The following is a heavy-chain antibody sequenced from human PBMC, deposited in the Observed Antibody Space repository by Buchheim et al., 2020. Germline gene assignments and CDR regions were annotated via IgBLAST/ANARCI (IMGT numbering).Heavy chain of an antibody. CDR1: GFNFKKAW. CDR2: IKSNTDGGTT. V-gene: IGHV3-15*01. Sequence: EVQLVESGGGLVKPGGSLRLSCAASGFNFKKAWMSWVRQAPGKGLEWVGRIKSNTDGGTTEYAAPVKGRFAISRDDSNKTLYLQMTSLNTEDTAVYHCTTDVAAVYWGQGTL. J-gene: IGHJ4*02. D-gene: IGHD6-13*01. CDR3: TTDVAAVY.